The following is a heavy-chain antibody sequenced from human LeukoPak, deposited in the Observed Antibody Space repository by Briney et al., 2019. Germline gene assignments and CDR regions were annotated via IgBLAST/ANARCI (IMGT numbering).Heavy chain of an antibody. CDR1: GFTFSTYG. V-gene: IGHV3-33*01. Sequence: GGSLRLSCAASGFTFSTYGMHWVRQAPGKGLEWVAVIWHDGSIKYYADSVKGRFTISRDNSKNTLYLQMNSLRAEDTAVYYCARAVGPFDFWGPGTIVIVSS. J-gene: IGHJ3*01. CDR2: IWHDGSIK. CDR3: ARAVGPFDF.